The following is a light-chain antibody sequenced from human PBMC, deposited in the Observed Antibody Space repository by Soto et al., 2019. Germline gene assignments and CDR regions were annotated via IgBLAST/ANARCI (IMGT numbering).Light chain of an antibody. CDR3: QQYNNWPLYT. CDR1: QSVGGN. J-gene: IGKJ2*01. V-gene: IGKV3-15*01. CDR2: DAS. Sequence: EIVMTQSPATLSVSPGERATLSCRASQSVGGNLAWYQQRPGRAPRLLIYDASTRATDIPARFSGSGAGTEFTRTISSLQSEDLALYYCQQYNNWPLYTFGQRTKLEIK.